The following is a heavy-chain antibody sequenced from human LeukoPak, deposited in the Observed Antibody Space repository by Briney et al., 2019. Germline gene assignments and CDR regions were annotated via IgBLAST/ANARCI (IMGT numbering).Heavy chain of an antibody. CDR3: ARLPTNYDILTGSYYFDY. CDR1: GGSFSGYF. V-gene: IGHV4-34*01. Sequence: SETLSLTCGVSGGSFSGYFWTWIRQPPGKGLEWIGEINHNGNTTYNPSLKSRVTMSVDTSKNQFSLKLDSVTAADTAVYYCARLPTNYDILTGSYYFDYWGQGTLVTVSS. D-gene: IGHD3-9*01. J-gene: IGHJ4*02. CDR2: INHNGNT.